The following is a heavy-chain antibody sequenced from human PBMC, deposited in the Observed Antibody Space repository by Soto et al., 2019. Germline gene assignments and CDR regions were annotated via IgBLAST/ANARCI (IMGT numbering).Heavy chain of an antibody. CDR1: GFTFRSYV. V-gene: IGHV3-30*19. CDR2: TSYDGSNK. D-gene: IGHD3-16*01. CDR3: ARWGTTGGLDV. J-gene: IGHJ4*02. Sequence: QVQLVESGGGVVQPGTSLRLSCVGSGFTFRSYVIHWVRQAPGKGLEWVALTSYDGSNKYYDDSVKGRFTTSRDNSRNTGDLQMDNLRLEDTALYYCARWGTTGGLDVWGQGTLVSVSS.